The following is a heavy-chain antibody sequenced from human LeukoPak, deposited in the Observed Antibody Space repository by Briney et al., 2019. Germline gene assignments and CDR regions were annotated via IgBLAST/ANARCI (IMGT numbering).Heavy chain of an antibody. CDR2: ISWNSGSI. Sequence: GGSLRLSCAASGFTFDDYAMHWVRQAPGKGLEWVSGISWNSGSIGYADSVKGRFTISRDNAKNSLYLQMNSLRAEDTALYYCAKDIGEEARGGIGYWGQGTLVTVSS. D-gene: IGHD3-16*01. V-gene: IGHV3-9*01. CDR3: AKDIGEEARGGIGY. CDR1: GFTFDDYA. J-gene: IGHJ4*02.